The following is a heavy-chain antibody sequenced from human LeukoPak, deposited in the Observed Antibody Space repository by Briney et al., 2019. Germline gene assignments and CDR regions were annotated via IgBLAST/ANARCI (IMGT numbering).Heavy chain of an antibody. CDR2: INPSGGST. CDR1: GYTFTSYY. D-gene: IGHD1-7*01. V-gene: IGHV1-46*01. J-gene: IGHJ6*03. Sequence: GASVKVSCKASGYTFTSYYMHWVRRAPGQGLEWRGIINPSGGSTSYAQKFQGRVTMTRDMSTSTVYMELSSLRSEDTAVYYCASQPQLELPFADYYYYYMDVWGKGTTVTVSS. CDR3: ASQPQLELPFADYYYYYMDV.